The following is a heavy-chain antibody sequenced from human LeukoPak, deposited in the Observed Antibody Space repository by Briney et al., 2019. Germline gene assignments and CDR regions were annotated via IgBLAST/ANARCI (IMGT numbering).Heavy chain of an antibody. Sequence: GGSLRLSCAASGFTFSSYAMSWVRQAPGKGLEWVSAISGSGGSTYYADSVKGRFTISRDNAKNSLYLQMNSLRAEDTAVYYCARESEEATIGGSFDYWGQGTLVTVSS. J-gene: IGHJ4*02. CDR1: GFTFSSYA. D-gene: IGHD5-12*01. V-gene: IGHV3-23*01. CDR3: ARESEEATIGGSFDY. CDR2: ISGSGGST.